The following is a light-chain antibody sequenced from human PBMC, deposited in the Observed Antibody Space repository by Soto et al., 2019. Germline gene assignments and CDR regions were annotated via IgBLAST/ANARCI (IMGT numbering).Light chain of an antibody. CDR1: QDISNY. CDR3: QQYDNLFT. V-gene: IGKV1-33*01. CDR2: DAS. J-gene: IGKJ3*01. Sequence: DIQMTQSPSSLSASVGDRVTITCQASQDISNYLNWYQQKPGKAPKLLIYDASNLETGIPSRFICSRSWTDFTFTISSLQPEDIATYYCQQYDNLFTFGPGTKVDIK.